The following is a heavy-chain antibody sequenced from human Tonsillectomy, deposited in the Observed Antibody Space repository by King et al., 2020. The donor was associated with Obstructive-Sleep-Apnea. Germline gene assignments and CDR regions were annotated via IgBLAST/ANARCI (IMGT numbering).Heavy chain of an antibody. Sequence: QLQESGPGLVKPSETLSLTCTVSAASISRYYWSWIRQPPGKALEWIGYIYYSVTTNYNPSLKSRVTMSVDTSKNQFFLRLTSVTAADPAVYYCARDGYGDYFDYWGQGTLVTVSS. CDR3: ARDGYGDYFDY. CDR1: AASISRYY. V-gene: IGHV4-59*01. D-gene: IGHD4-17*01. J-gene: IGHJ4*02. CDR2: IYYSVTT.